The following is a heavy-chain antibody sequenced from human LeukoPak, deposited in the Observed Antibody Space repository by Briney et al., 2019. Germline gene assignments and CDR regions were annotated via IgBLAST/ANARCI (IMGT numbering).Heavy chain of an antibody. Sequence: GSLRLSCAASGFTVSSYYMSWVRQVPGKGLEWVSITCTGGTTDYADSVKGRFTISRDNSKNTLYLQMNSLRAEDTAVYYCAGVGSSWYVDYWGQGTLVTVSS. V-gene: IGHV3-53*01. CDR2: TCTGGTT. J-gene: IGHJ4*02. CDR3: AGVGSSWYVDY. CDR1: GFTVSSYY. D-gene: IGHD6-13*01.